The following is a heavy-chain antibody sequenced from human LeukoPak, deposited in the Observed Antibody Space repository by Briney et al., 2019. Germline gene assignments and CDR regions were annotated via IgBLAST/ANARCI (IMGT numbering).Heavy chain of an antibody. J-gene: IGHJ4*02. CDR3: ATESKGSSAYSFDY. Sequence: ASVKVSCKVSGYTFTDYYMHWVQQAPGKGLEWMGLVDPEDGETIYAEKFQGRVTITADTSTDTAYMELSSLRSEDTAVYYSATESKGSSAYSFDYWGQGTLVTVSS. CDR2: VDPEDGET. V-gene: IGHV1-69-2*01. CDR1: GYTFTDYY. D-gene: IGHD6-6*01.